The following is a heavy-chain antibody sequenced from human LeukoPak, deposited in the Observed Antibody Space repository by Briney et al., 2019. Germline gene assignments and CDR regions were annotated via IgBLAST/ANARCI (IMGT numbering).Heavy chain of an antibody. J-gene: IGHJ4*02. Sequence: GESLKISCAASGFTFTGYSMNWVRQAPGKGLEWVSYISITSDKIYYADSVKGRFTISRDSAKNSLYLQMNSLRDEDTAVYSCAREAYWGSSGKGFDSWGQGTLVTVSS. D-gene: IGHD7-27*01. V-gene: IGHV3-48*02. CDR2: ISITSDKI. CDR3: AREAYWGSSGKGFDS. CDR1: GFTFTGYS.